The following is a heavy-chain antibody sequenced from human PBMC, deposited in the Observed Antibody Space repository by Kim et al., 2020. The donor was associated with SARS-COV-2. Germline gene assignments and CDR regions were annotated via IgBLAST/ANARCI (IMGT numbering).Heavy chain of an antibody. J-gene: IGHJ4*02. D-gene: IGHD4-17*01. CDR2: IIPIFGTA. Sequence: SVKVSCKASGGTFSSYAISWVRQAPGQGLEWMGGIIPIFGTANYAQKFQGRVTITADESTSTAYMELSSLRSEDTAVYYCAGNLLTVTTLLDGYYLDYWGQGTLVTVSS. CDR1: GGTFSSYA. CDR3: AGNLLTVTTLLDGYYLDY. V-gene: IGHV1-69*13.